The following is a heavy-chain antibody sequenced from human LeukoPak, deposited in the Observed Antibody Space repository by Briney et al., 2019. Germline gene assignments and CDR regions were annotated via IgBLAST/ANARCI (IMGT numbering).Heavy chain of an antibody. CDR3: ARDRRGYSYGANWFDP. CDR1: GGTFSSYA. J-gene: IGHJ5*02. Sequence: SVKVCCKASGGTFSSYAISWVRQAPGQGLEWMGGIIPIFGTANYAQKFQGRVTITADESTSTAYMELSSLRSEDTAVYYCARDRRGYSYGANWFDPWGQGTLVTVSS. CDR2: IIPIFGTA. D-gene: IGHD5-18*01. V-gene: IGHV1-69*13.